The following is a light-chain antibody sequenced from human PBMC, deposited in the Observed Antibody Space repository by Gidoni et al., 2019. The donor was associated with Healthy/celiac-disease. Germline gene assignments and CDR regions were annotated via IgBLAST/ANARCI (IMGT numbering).Light chain of an antibody. CDR1: QDISNY. J-gene: IGKJ2*01. V-gene: IGKV1-33*01. CDR3: QQYDNLPYT. Sequence: DIQTTQSPSSLSASVGDRVTITCQASQDISNYLNWYQQKPGKAPKLLIYDASNLETGVPSRFSGSGSGTDFTFTISSLQPEDIATYYCQQYDNLPYTFGQGTKLEFK. CDR2: DAS.